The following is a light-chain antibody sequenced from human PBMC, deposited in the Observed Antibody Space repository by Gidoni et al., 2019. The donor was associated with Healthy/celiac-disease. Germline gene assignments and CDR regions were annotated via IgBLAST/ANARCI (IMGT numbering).Light chain of an antibody. CDR1: QSVLYSSNNKNY. V-gene: IGKV4-1*01. J-gene: IGKJ1*01. CDR2: WAS. CDR3: QQYYKTPKT. Sequence: DIVMTQSPDSLAVYLGERATINCKSSQSVLYSSNNKNYLAWYQQKPGQPPKLPIYWASTRESWVPDRFSGSGSGIDFTLTISSLQAEDVAVYYFQQYYKTPKTFGQGTKVEIK.